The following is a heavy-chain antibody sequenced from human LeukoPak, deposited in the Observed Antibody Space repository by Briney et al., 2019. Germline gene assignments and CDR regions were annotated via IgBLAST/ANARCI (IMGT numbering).Heavy chain of an antibody. CDR2: ISSSGSTI. J-gene: IGHJ4*02. CDR1: GLTSGTYW. D-gene: IGHD6-13*01. V-gene: IGHV3-11*01. CDR3: ARDSSSWYSGFDY. Sequence: GGSLRLSCAASGLTSGTYWTSWIRQAPGKGLEWVSYISSSGSTIYYADSVKGRFTISRDNAKNSLYLQMNSLRAEDTAVYYCARDSSSWYSGFDYWGQGTLVTVSS.